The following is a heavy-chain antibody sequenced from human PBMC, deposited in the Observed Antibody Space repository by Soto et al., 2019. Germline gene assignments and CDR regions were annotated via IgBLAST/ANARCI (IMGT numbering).Heavy chain of an antibody. CDR2: ISAYNGNT. CDR3: ARVPELAGTVTIDY. J-gene: IGHJ4*02. D-gene: IGHD6-19*01. Sequence: RASVKVSCKASGYTFTSYGISWVRQAPGQGLEWMGWISAYNGNTNYAQKLQGRVTMTTDTSTSTAYMELRSLRSDDTAVYYCARVPELAGTVTIDYWGQGTLVTVSS. CDR1: GYTFTSYG. V-gene: IGHV1-18*04.